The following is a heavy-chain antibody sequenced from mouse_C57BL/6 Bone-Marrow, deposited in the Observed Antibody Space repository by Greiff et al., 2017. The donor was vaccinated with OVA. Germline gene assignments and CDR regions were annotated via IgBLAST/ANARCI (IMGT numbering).Heavy chain of an antibody. Sequence: SGPVLVKPGASVKMSCKASGYTFTDYYMNWVKQSHGKSLEWIGVINPYNGGTSYNQKFKGKATLTVDKSSSTAYMELNSLTSEDSAVYYCARWNMEGGFDYWGQGTTLTVSS. CDR2: INPYNGGT. V-gene: IGHV1-19*01. CDR1: GYTFTDYY. J-gene: IGHJ2*01. CDR3: ARWNMEGGFDY. D-gene: IGHD1-1*02.